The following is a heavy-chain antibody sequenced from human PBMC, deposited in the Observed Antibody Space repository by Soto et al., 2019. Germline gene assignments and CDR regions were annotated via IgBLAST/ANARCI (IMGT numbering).Heavy chain of an antibody. J-gene: IGHJ6*02. CDR1: GFTFDDYA. Sequence: GGSLRLSCAASGFTFDDYAMHWVRQAPGKGLEWVSGISWNSGSIGYADSVKGRFTISRDNAKNSLYLQMNSLRAEDTALYYCAKENYYDSSGSISVWGQGTTVTVSS. V-gene: IGHV3-9*01. CDR2: ISWNSGSI. CDR3: AKENYYDSSGSISV. D-gene: IGHD3-22*01.